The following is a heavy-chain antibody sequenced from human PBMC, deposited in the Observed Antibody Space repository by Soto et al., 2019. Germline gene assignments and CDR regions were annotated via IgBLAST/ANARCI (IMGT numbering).Heavy chain of an antibody. CDR3: ARETYVGTPYYYYGMDV. V-gene: IGHV1-69*13. J-gene: IGHJ6*02. CDR2: TIPIFGTA. CDR1: GGTFSSYA. Sequence: SVKVSCKASGGTFSSYAISWVRQAPGQGLEWMGGTIPIFGTANYAQKFQGRVTITADESTSTAYVELSSLRSEDTAVYYCARETYVGTPYYYYGMDVWGQGTTVTVSS. D-gene: IGHD3-16*01.